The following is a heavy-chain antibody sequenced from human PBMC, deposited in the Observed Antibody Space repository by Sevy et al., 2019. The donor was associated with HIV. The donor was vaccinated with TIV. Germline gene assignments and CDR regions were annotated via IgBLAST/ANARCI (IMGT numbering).Heavy chain of an antibody. V-gene: IGHV1-18*01. CDR3: AISGRQQKETFDY. D-gene: IGHD3-10*01. CDR1: GYTFTSYG. J-gene: IGHJ4*02. CDR2: ISAYNGNT. Sequence: ASVKVSCKASGYTFTSYGISWVRQAPGQGLEWMGWISAYNGNTNYARKLQGRVTMTKETSTSTAYMERRSLRSDDKAVYYCAISGRQQKETFDYWGQRTLVTVSS.